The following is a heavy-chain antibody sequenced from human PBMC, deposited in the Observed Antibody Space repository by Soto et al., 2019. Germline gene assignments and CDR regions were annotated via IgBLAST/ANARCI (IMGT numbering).Heavy chain of an antibody. V-gene: IGHV3-23*01. CDR3: AKRRGAGGHFDY. D-gene: IGHD2-15*01. Sequence: DVQLLESGGGLVQPEGSLRLSCAASGFTFSSYAMGWVRQGPGKGLEWVAVVSIGGSTHYADSVRGRFTISRHNSKITLSLQMNSLTAEDAAVYFCAKRRGAGGHFDYWGQGALVTVSS. J-gene: IGHJ4*02. CDR2: VSIGGST. CDR1: GFTFSSYA.